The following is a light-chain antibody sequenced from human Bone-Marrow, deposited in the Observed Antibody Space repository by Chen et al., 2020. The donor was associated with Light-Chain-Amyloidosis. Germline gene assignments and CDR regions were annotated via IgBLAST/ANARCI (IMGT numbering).Light chain of an antibody. V-gene: IGLV3-21*02. CDR2: DES. J-gene: IGLJ3*02. CDR1: NIGSTV. CDR3: QVWGRSSDRPV. Sequence: SYVLTPPSSVSVAPGQTATIACGGNNIGSTVVHWYHQTPGQAPLLVVYDESDRPLWIPELLSGSNSGNTATLTISRVEAGDEADYYCQVWGRSSDRPVFGGGTKLTVL.